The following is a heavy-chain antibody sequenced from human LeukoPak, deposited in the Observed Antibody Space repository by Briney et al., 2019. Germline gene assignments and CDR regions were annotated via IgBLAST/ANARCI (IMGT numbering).Heavy chain of an antibody. CDR1: GFTFDDYA. D-gene: IGHD2-2*02. J-gene: IGHJ4*02. CDR3: AKEMRRDIVVVPAAIRN. Sequence: GRSLRLSCAASGFTFDDYAMHWVRQAPGKGLEWVSGISWNSGSIGYADSVKGRFTISRDNSKNTLYLQMNSLRAEDTAVYYCAKEMRRDIVVVPAAIRNWGQGTLVTVSS. CDR2: ISWNSGSI. V-gene: IGHV3-9*01.